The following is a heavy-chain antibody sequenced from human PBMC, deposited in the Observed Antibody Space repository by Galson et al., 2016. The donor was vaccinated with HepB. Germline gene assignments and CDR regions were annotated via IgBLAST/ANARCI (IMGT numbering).Heavy chain of an antibody. CDR3: ARGWDRAYDAGTYELDY. CDR1: GGTFRSSA. V-gene: IGHV1-69*06. D-gene: IGHD3-10*01. J-gene: IGHJ4*02. Sequence: SVKVSCKASGGTFRSSAISWVRQAPGQGLEWMAGIIPIFGPANYAQKFQSRVTITADRSTGTAYMELSSLRSDDTAVYYCARGWDRAYDAGTYELDYWGQGTLVTVSS. CDR2: IIPIFGPA.